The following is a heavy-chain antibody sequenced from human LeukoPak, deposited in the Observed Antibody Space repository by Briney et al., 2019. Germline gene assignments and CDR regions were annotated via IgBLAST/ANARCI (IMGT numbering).Heavy chain of an antibody. Sequence: SGPTLVKPTQTLTLTCTFSGFSLSTSGVGVGWIRQPPGKALEWLALIYWNDDKRYSPSLKSRLTITKDTSKNQVVLTMTNMDPVDTATYYYAQYQLSVDAFDIWGQGTMVTVSS. V-gene: IGHV2-5*01. CDR2: IYWNDDK. J-gene: IGHJ3*02. D-gene: IGHD1-1*01. CDR1: GFSLSTSGVG. CDR3: AQYQLSVDAFDI.